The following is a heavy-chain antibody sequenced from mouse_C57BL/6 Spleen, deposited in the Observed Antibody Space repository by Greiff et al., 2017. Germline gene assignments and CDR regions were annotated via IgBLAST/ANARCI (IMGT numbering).Heavy chain of an antibody. CDR2: ISDGGSYT. Sequence: EVTLVESGGGLVKPGGSLKLSCAASGFTFSSYAMSWVRQTPEKRLEWVATISDGGSYTYYPDNVKGRFTIARDNAKNNLYLQMSSLKAEDKAMYYCARVLGAFDYWGQGTTLTVSS. CDR1: GFTFSSYA. V-gene: IGHV5-4*03. D-gene: IGHD4-1*01. J-gene: IGHJ2*01. CDR3: ARVLGAFDY.